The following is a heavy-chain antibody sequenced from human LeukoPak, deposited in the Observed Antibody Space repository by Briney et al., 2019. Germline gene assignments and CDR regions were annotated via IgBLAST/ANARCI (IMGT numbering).Heavy chain of an antibody. CDR3: ASSAAWDYDSSGYTY. J-gene: IGHJ4*02. D-gene: IGHD3-22*01. CDR1: GYTFTGYY. CDR2: INPNSDGT. Sequence: ASVKVSCKASGYTFTGYYMHWVRQAPGQGLEWMGWINPNSDGTNYAQKFQGRVTMTRDTSISTAYMELSRLRSDDTAVYYCASSAAWDYDSSGYTYWGQGTLVTVSS. V-gene: IGHV1-2*02.